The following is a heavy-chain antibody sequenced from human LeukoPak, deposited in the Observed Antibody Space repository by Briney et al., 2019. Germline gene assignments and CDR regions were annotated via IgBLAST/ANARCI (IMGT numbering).Heavy chain of an antibody. D-gene: IGHD3-10*01. CDR1: GFTFSK. V-gene: IGHV3-48*03. CDR3: ARISGTYYYGSGSYFPRYYYMDV. J-gene: IGHJ6*03. Sequence: GGPLRLSCAASGFTFSKMNWVRQAPGKGLEWVSYISSSGSTIYYADSVKGRFTISRDNAKNSLYLQMNSLRAEDTAVYYCARISGTYYYGSGSYFPRYYYMDVWGKGTTVTVSS. CDR2: ISSSGSTI.